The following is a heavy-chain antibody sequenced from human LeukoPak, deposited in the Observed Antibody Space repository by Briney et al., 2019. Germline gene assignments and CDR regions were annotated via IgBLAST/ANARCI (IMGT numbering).Heavy chain of an antibody. J-gene: IGHJ4*02. CDR2: ISGGGGST. D-gene: IGHD3-10*01. CDR1: GFTFSSYS. V-gene: IGHV3-23*01. Sequence: GGSLRLSCAASGFTFSSYSMNWVRQAPGKGLEWVSSISGGGGSTYYADSVKGRFTISRDDSKNTLYLQMNTLRAEDTAVYYCAKSPRVRGLITYYFDYWGQGTLVTVSS. CDR3: AKSPRVRGLITYYFDY.